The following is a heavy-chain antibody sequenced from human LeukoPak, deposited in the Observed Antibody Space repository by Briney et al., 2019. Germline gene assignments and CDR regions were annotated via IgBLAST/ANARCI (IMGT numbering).Heavy chain of an antibody. CDR2: IYFTGHT. Sequence: SQTRSLTCSVSGGSIGSDYYWSWIRQPPGKGLEWIGYIYFTGHTYYNPSLKGRVSVSVDTSKNQFSLKLNSVTAADTAVYYCARVRYYDNSADSWGQGTLVTVSS. J-gene: IGHJ4*02. CDR3: ARVRYYDNSADS. V-gene: IGHV4-30-4*01. D-gene: IGHD3-22*01. CDR1: GGSIGSDYY.